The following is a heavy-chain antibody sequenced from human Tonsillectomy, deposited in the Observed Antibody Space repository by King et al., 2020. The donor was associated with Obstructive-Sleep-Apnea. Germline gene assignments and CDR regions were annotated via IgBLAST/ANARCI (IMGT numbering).Heavy chain of an antibody. V-gene: IGHV2-26*01. J-gene: IGHJ4*02. D-gene: IGHD2-8*01. Sequence: VTLKESVPVLVKPTETLTLTCTVSVFSLTNPRMGVSWIRQPPGKALEWLAHIFSYDEKSYSTTLKSRRTISKDTSKSQVVLTMTNMDPVDTATYYCARGGLYVGADYWGQGTLVTVSS. CDR3: ARGGLYVGADY. CDR2: IFSYDEK. CDR1: VFSLTNPRMG.